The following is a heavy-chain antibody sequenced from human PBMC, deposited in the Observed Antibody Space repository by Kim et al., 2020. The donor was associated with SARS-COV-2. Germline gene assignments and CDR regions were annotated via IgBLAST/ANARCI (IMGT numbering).Heavy chain of an antibody. J-gene: IGHJ4*02. V-gene: IGHV4-4*02. D-gene: IGHD3-10*01. CDR3: ARRYYYGSGPFDY. Sequence: NPSLKTRVTISGDKSKNQFSLKLGSVTAADTAVYYCARRYYYGSGPFDYWGQGTLVTVSS.